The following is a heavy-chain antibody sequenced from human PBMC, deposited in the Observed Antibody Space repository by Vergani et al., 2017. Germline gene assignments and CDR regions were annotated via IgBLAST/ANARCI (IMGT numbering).Heavy chain of an antibody. CDR1: GFTFSSYA. V-gene: IGHV3-23*01. D-gene: IGHD4-17*01. CDR2: ISGSGGST. CDR3: ANLGITVTTRYY. Sequence: EVQLLESGGGLVQPGGSLRLSCAASGFTFSSYAMSWVRQAPGKGLEWVSAISGSGGSTYYADSVKGRFTISRDNSKNTLYLQMNSLRAEDTAVYYGANLGITVTTRYYGGQGTLVTVSS. J-gene: IGHJ4*02.